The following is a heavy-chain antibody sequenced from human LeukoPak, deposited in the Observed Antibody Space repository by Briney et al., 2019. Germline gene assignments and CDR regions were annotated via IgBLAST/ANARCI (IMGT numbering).Heavy chain of an antibody. J-gene: IGHJ4*02. CDR3: VRDRELTY. Sequence: SETLSLTCAVYDESFSGYYWSWIRQPPGKGLEWIGEIIHSGSTNYNPSLKGRAIISADTSKNQFSLKLTSVTAADTAVYYCVRDRELTYWGQGILVTVSS. V-gene: IGHV4-34*12. D-gene: IGHD3-10*01. CDR1: DESFSGYY. CDR2: IIHSGST.